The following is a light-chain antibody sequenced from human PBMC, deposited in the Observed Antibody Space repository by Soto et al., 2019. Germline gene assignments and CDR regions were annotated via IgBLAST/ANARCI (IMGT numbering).Light chain of an antibody. CDR1: SSDVGAYNF. Sequence: QSALTQPPSVSGSPGQSVTISCTGTSSDVGAYNFVSWYQQYPGKAPKLIIFDVSARPSGVPDRFSGSKSGNTASLTISGLQADDVADYYCCSYAGTYSPVLGGGSKLTVL. J-gene: IGLJ2*01. CDR3: CSYAGTYSPV. V-gene: IGLV2-11*01. CDR2: DVS.